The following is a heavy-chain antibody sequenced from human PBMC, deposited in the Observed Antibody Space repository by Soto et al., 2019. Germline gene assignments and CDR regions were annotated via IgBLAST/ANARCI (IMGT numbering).Heavy chain of an antibody. V-gene: IGHV3-30*18. CDR2: ISHDGRNT. CDR3: AKVECSSSSCYLTFLSHAFDS. D-gene: IGHD2-2*01. Sequence: PGGSLRLSCAASGFTFSSYGMHWVRRAPGKGLEWVAVISHDGRNTYYADSVKGRFTISRDNSKNTLYLQMNSLRAEDTAVYYCAKVECSSSSCYLTFLSHAFDSWGKGTMVTVSS. CDR1: GFTFSSYG. J-gene: IGHJ3*02.